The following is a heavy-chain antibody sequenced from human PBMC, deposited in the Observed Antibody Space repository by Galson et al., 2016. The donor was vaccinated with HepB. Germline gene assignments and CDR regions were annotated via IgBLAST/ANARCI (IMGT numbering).Heavy chain of an antibody. J-gene: IGHJ6*03. CDR2: IDPSDSYA. CDR1: GYSFTNYW. D-gene: IGHD3-3*01. Sequence: QSGAEVKKPGESLRISCKGSGYSFTNYWIIWVRHMPGKGLEWVGRIDPSDSYATYSRSFEGRVTISVDKSISTAYLQWTRLKASDTAMYYCVRAFPIFGGLNRYYMDVWGKGTTVTVSS. V-gene: IGHV5-10-1*01. CDR3: VRAFPIFGGLNRYYMDV.